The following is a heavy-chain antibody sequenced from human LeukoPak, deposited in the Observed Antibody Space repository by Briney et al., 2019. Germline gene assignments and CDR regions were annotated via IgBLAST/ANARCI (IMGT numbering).Heavy chain of an antibody. Sequence: PGGSLRLSCAASGFTFSSYWMHWVRQAPGKGLVWVSRINSDGSSTSYADSVKGRFTISRDNSKNTLYLQMNSLRAEETAVYYCAKGYSGYARQPLGDSWGQGTLVTVSS. CDR2: INSDGSST. V-gene: IGHV3-74*01. CDR3: AKGYSGYARQPLGDS. CDR1: GFTFSSYW. D-gene: IGHD5-12*01. J-gene: IGHJ4*02.